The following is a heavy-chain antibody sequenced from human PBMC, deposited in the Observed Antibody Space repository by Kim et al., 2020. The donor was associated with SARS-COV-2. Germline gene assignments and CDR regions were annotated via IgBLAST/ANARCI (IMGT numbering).Heavy chain of an antibody. CDR1: GGSISSSSYY. CDR2: IYYSGST. D-gene: IGHD6-19*01. V-gene: IGHV4-39*01. CDR3: ARVGAVAGTSCWFDP. J-gene: IGHJ5*02. Sequence: SETLSLTCTVSGGSISSSSYYWGWIRQPPGKGLEWIGSIYYSGSTYYNPSLKSRVTISVDTSKNQFSLKLSSVTAADTAVYYCARVGAVAGTSCWFDPWGQGTLVTVSS.